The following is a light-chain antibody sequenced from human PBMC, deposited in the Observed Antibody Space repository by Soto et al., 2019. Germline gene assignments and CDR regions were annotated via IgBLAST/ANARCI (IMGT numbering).Light chain of an antibody. Sequence: EIVLTQSPGTLSLSPGERATLSCRTSETVSSYYLAWYQQKPGQAPRLLIYGASNRATGIPDAFSGSGSGTDFTLTISRLEPDDFAVYYCHQYGRSPWTFGQGTKVEI. CDR2: GAS. CDR1: ETVSSYY. V-gene: IGKV3-20*01. CDR3: HQYGRSPWT. J-gene: IGKJ1*01.